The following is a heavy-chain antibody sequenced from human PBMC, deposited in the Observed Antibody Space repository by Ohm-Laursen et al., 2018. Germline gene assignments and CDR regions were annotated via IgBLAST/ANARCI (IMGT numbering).Heavy chain of an antibody. CDR3: TKDFRAGTAYYYGMDV. J-gene: IGHJ6*02. V-gene: IGHV3-30*18. D-gene: IGHD1-14*01. Sequence: SLRLSCAASGFSLSNYGMHWVRQAPGKGLEWVALISNDGSHKYYVDSVKGRFTISRDNSKNTLYLQMNSLRVEDTAVYYCTKDFRAGTAYYYGMDVWGQGTTVTVSS. CDR1: GFSLSNYG. CDR2: ISNDGSHK.